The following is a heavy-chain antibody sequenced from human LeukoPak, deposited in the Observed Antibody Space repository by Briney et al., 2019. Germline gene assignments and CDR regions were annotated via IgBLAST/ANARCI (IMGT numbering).Heavy chain of an antibody. CDR3: ARGKSGYSGYSPTSGYYYGMDV. CDR1: GGSISSYY. J-gene: IGHJ6*04. D-gene: IGHD5-12*01. CDR2: IYYSGST. V-gene: IGHV4-59*01. Sequence: SETLSLTSTVSGGSISSYYWSWIRQPPGKGLEWIGYIYYSGSTNYNPSLKSRVTISVDTSKNQFSLKLSSVTAADTAVYYCARGKSGYSGYSPTSGYYYGMDVWGKGTTVTVSS.